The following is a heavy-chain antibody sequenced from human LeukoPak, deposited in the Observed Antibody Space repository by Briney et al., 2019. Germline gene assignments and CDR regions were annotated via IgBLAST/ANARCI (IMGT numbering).Heavy chain of an antibody. CDR2: TYYRSKWYN. CDR1: GDSVSSNSAA. J-gene: IGHJ4*02. Sequence: SQTLSLTCAISGDSVSSNSAAWDWIRQSPSRGLEWLGRTYYRSKWYNDYAVSGKSRITINPDTPKNQFSLQLNSVTPEDTAVYYCARGSELVPYFDYWGQGTLVTVSS. D-gene: IGHD1-26*01. V-gene: IGHV6-1*01. CDR3: ARGSELVPYFDY.